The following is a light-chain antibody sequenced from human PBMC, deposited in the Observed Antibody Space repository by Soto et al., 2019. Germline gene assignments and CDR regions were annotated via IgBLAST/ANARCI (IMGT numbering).Light chain of an antibody. CDR1: HSVSSN. Sequence: EIVMTQSPATLSVSPGERATLSCRASHSVSSNLAWYQQKPGQAPRLLIYGASTRATGIPGRFSGTGSGTEFTLTISGLQSEDFAIYYCQQYSNRPRTFGGGTKVEIK. CDR2: GAS. CDR3: QQYSNRPRT. J-gene: IGKJ4*01. V-gene: IGKV3-15*01.